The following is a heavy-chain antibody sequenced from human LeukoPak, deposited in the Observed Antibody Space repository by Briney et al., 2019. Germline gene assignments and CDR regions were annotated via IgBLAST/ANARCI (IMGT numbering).Heavy chain of an antibody. CDR1: GFTFSRYG. V-gene: IGHV3-30*02. Sequence: GGSLRLSCAASGFTFSRYGMHWVRQAPGKGLEWVAFIRYDESDKKYEDSVKGRFTVSKDNSKNIVSLQMHSLRVEDTAVYYCATYYYASGNYYNYIYYWGQGALVTVSS. J-gene: IGHJ4*02. CDR3: ATYYYASGNYYNYIYY. D-gene: IGHD3-10*01. CDR2: IRYDESDK.